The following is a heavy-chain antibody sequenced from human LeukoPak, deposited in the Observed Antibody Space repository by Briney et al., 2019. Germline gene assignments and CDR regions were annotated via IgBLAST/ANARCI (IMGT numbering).Heavy chain of an antibody. V-gene: IGHV3-66*01. CDR1: GFTVSSNY. D-gene: IGHD3-10*01. J-gene: IGHJ4*02. Sequence: GGSLRLSCAASGFTVSSNYMSWVRQAPGKGLEWVSVIYSGGSTYYADSVKGRFTISRDNSKNTLYLQMNSLRAEDTAVYYCARVLLWFGEFSNWGQGTLVTVSS. CDR2: IYSGGST. CDR3: ARVLLWFGEFSN.